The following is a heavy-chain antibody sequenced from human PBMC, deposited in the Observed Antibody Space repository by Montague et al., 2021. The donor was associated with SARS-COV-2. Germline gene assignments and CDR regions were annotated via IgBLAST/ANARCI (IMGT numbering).Heavy chain of an antibody. CDR1: GGSISSYY. J-gene: IGHJ6*02. CDR3: ARGPHSSSWHYYYYYGMDV. CDR2: INHSGST. Sequence: SETLSLTCTVSGGSISSYYWSWIRQPPGKGLEWIGEINHSGSTNYNPSLKSRATISVDTSKNQFSLKLSSVTAADTAVYYCARGPHSSSWHYYYYYGMDVWGQGATVTVSS. D-gene: IGHD6-13*01. V-gene: IGHV4-34*01.